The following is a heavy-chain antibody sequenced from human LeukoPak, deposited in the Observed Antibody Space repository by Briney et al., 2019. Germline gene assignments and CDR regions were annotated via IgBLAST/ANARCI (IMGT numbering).Heavy chain of an antibody. D-gene: IGHD3-3*01. V-gene: IGHV3-11*01. CDR3: ASLGTIRFLEWLSPDY. J-gene: IGHJ4*02. CDR1: GFTFSDYY. Sequence: GGSLRLSCAASGFTFSDYYMSWIRQAPGKGLEWVSYISSSGSTIYYADSVKGRFTISRDNAKNSLYLQMNSLRAEDTAVYYCASLGTIRFLEWLSPDYWGQGILVTVSS. CDR2: ISSSGSTI.